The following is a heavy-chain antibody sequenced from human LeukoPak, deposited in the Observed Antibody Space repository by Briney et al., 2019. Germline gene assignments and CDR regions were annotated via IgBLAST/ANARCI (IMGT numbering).Heavy chain of an antibody. Sequence: SETLSLTCAVYGGCFSGYYWSWIRQPPGKGLEWIGEINHSGSTNYNPSLKSRVTISVDTSKNQFSLKLSSVTAADTAVYYCARLGLWFGELGYGYWGQGTLVTVSS. J-gene: IGHJ4*02. D-gene: IGHD3-10*01. CDR1: GGCFSGYY. V-gene: IGHV4-34*01. CDR3: ARLGLWFGELGYGY. CDR2: INHSGST.